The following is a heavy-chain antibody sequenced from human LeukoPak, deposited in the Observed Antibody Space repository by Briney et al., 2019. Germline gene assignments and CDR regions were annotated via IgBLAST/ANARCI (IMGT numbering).Heavy chain of an antibody. J-gene: IGHJ4*02. CDR1: GYTFTGYY. D-gene: IGHD3-22*01. Sequence: GASVKVSCKASGYTFTGYYMHWVRQAPGQGLEWMGWINPNSGGTNYAQKFQGRVTMTRDTSISTAYMELSRLRSDDTAVYYCARDQAFGYYYDSSGYLTYWGQGTLVTVSS. CDR3: ARDQAFGYYYDSSGYLTY. CDR2: INPNSGGT. V-gene: IGHV1-2*02.